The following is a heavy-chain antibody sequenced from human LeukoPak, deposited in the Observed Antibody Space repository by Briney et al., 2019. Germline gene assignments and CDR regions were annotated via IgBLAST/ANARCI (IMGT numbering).Heavy chain of an antibody. CDR2: IYPKTGGT. CDR1: GYTFSDYY. J-gene: IGHJ4*02. D-gene: IGHD6-19*01. Sequence: ASVKVSCKASGYTFSDYYIHWVRQAPGQGLEWMGWIYPKTGGTNYAQKFRGRVTMARDTSLSTVYMELSGLRHDDTALYYCTREGDSSDWIVSDYWGQGTLVTVSS. V-gene: IGHV1-2*02. CDR3: TREGDSSDWIVSDY.